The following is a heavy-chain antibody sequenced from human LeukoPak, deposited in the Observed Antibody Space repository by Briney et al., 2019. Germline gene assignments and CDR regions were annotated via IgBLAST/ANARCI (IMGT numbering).Heavy chain of an antibody. J-gene: IGHJ3*02. CDR3: ARDTRRQSSSGYYLMDAFDI. Sequence: ASVKVSCKASGYTFTGYYMHWVRQAPGQGLEWMGWINPNSGGTNYAQKFQGRVTMTRDTSISTAYMGLSSLRSEDTAVYYCARDTRRQSSSGYYLMDAFDIWGQGTMVTVSS. V-gene: IGHV1-2*02. CDR2: INPNSGGT. CDR1: GYTFTGYY. D-gene: IGHD3-22*01.